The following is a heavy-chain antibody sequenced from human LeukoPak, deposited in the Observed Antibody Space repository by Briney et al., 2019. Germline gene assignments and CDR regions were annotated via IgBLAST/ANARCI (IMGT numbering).Heavy chain of an antibody. V-gene: IGHV3-21*01. D-gene: IGHD5-24*01. CDR3: ARAWLEMATIAY. CDR1: GGSISSGGYY. CDR2: ISSSSSYI. J-gene: IGHJ4*02. Sequence: ETLSLTCTVSGGSISSGGYYWSWVRQAPGKGLEWVSSISSSSSYIYYADSVKGRFTISRDNAKNSLYLQMNSLRAEDTAVYYCARAWLEMATIAYWGQGTLVTVSS.